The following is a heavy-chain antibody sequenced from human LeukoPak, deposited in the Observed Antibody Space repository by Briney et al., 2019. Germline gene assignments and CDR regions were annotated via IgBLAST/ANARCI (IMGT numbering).Heavy chain of an antibody. CDR1: GFTFSSYW. CDR3: ARSTMMAPNY. V-gene: IGHV3-74*01. CDR2: INTDGSST. D-gene: IGHD3-22*01. J-gene: IGHJ4*02. Sequence: PGGSLRLSCAASGFTFSSYWMHWVRRAPGKGLVWVSCINTDGSSTSYADSVKGRFTISRDNAKNTLYLQMNSLRAEDTAVYYCARSTMMAPNYGGQGTLVTVSS.